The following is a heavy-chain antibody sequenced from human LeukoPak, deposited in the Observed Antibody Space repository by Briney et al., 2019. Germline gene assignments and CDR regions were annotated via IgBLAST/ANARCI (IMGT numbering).Heavy chain of an antibody. Sequence: GSLRLSCAASGFTFSSYAMSWVRQAPGKGLEWVSAISGSGGSTYYADSVKGRFTISRDNSKNTLYLQMNSLRAEDTAVYYCANGEYSSGWYDPPFDYWGQGTLVTVSS. CDR3: ANGEYSSGWYDPPFDY. D-gene: IGHD6-19*01. CDR2: ISGSGGST. J-gene: IGHJ4*02. V-gene: IGHV3-23*01. CDR1: GFTFSSYA.